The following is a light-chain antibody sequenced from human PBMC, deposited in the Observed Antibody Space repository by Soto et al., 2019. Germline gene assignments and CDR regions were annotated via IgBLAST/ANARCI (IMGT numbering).Light chain of an antibody. Sequence: EIVLTQSPGTLSLSPGERATLSCRASQSVTSNYLAWYQQKPGQAPRLLIYGASSRATGIPDRFSGSGSGTDFTLNISRLEPEDFAVYYCQQYGNSPFTFGPGTKVDIK. CDR3: QQYGNSPFT. J-gene: IGKJ3*01. CDR2: GAS. CDR1: QSVTSNY. V-gene: IGKV3-20*01.